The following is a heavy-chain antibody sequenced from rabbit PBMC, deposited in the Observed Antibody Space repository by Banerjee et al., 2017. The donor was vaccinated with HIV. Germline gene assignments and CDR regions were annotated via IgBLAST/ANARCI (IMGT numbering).Heavy chain of an antibody. D-gene: IGHD2-1*01. CDR2: INTCSGSA. V-gene: IGHV1S45*01. CDR1: GFDFSSNA. Sequence: QEQLVESGGGLVQPQGSLTLTCKASGFDFSSNAMCWVRQAPGKGLEWIGSINTCSGSAYYASWANGRFTISKTSSTTVTLQMTSLTAADTATYFCAREHNYDDYGNFNLWDQDTLVTIS. J-gene: IGHJ4*01. CDR3: AREHNYDDYGNFNL.